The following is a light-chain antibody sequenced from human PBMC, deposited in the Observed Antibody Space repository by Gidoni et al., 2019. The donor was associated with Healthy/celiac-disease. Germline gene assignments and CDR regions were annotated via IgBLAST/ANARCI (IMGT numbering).Light chain of an antibody. V-gene: IGKV3-20*01. CDR2: GAS. J-gene: IGKJ2*03. Sequence: GTLSVSPGKRATLSCRASQSVSSSYLAWYQQKPGQAPRLLIYGASSRATGIPDRFSGSGSGTDFTLTISRLEPEDVAVYYCQQYGSSPRSFGQGTRLEIK. CDR1: QSVSSSY. CDR3: QQYGSSPRS.